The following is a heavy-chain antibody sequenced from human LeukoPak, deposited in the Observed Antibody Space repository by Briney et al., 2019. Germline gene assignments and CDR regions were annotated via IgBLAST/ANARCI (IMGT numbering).Heavy chain of an antibody. CDR3: ARDLEVNCSGGSCYSDY. CDR1: GFTVSSNS. D-gene: IGHD2-15*01. J-gene: IGHJ4*02. CDR2: IYSGGNT. Sequence: GGSLRLSCTVSGFTVSSNSWSWVRQAPGKGLEWVSFIYSGGNTHYSDSVKGRFTLSRDNSKNTLYLQMNSLRAEDTAVYYCARDLEVNCSGGSCYSDYWGQGTLVTVSS. V-gene: IGHV3-53*01.